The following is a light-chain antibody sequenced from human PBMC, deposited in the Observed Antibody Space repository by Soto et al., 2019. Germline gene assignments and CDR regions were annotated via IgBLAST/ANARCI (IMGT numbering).Light chain of an antibody. V-gene: IGKV1-5*01. J-gene: IGKJ1*01. CDR1: QSITTW. Sequence: MTQSPATLSVSPGERATLSCRASQSITTWLAWYQQKPGTAVKVLIYDASTLGSGVPSRFSGSGSGTEFTLTISSLQPEDFATYHCQQYHSFPWTFGQGTKVEVK. CDR3: QQYHSFPWT. CDR2: DAS.